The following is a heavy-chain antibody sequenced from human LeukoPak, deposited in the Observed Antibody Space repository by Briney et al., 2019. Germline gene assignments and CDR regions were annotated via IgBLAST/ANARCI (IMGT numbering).Heavy chain of an antibody. Sequence: PSETLSLTCTVSGGSISSSSYYWGWIRQPPGKGLEWIGSIYYSGSTYYNPSLKSRVTISVDTSKNQFSLKLSSVTAADTAVYYCARDGAAAGPDNWGQGTLVTVSS. CDR1: GGSISSSSYY. CDR3: ARDGAAAGPDN. D-gene: IGHD6-13*01. J-gene: IGHJ4*02. CDR2: IYYSGST. V-gene: IGHV4-39*07.